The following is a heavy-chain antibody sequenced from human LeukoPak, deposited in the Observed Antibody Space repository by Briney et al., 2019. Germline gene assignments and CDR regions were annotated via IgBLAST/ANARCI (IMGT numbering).Heavy chain of an antibody. D-gene: IGHD3-22*01. CDR1: RFTFSSYA. CDR3: AKVGAYYYDSSGYYPLGD. V-gene: IGHV3-30-3*01. CDR2: ISYDGSNK. Sequence: GGSLRLSCAASRFTFSSYAMHWVRQAPGKGLEWVAVISYDGSNKYYADSVKGRFTISRDNSKNTLYLQMNSLRAEDTAVYYCAKVGAYYYDSSGYYPLGDWGQGTLVTISS. J-gene: IGHJ4*02.